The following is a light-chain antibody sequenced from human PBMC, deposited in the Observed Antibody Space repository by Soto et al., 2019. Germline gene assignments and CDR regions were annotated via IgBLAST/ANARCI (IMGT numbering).Light chain of an antibody. CDR1: QSVYSN. Sequence: EIVMTQSPATLSLSPGERATLSCRASQSVYSNLVWYQQKPGQTPRLLIYESSTRATGIPAKISGGGSATEFTLTISSLQSEDFADDLCQQYQSWPLTFGGGTKVEIK. J-gene: IGKJ4*01. CDR2: ESS. CDR3: QQYQSWPLT. V-gene: IGKV3-15*01.